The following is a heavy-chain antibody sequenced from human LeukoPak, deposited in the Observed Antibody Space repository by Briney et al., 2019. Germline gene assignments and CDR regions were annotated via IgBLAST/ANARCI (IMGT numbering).Heavy chain of an antibody. Sequence: ASVKVSCKASGYTFTNYGISWVRPAPGQGLEWMGWISAYNANTNYAQKLQGRVTITRDTSASTAYMELSSLRSEDTAVYYCARGEGNYGDLPFDYWGQGTLVTVSS. CDR2: ISAYNANT. D-gene: IGHD4-17*01. J-gene: IGHJ4*02. CDR1: GYTFTNYG. V-gene: IGHV1-18*01. CDR3: ARGEGNYGDLPFDY.